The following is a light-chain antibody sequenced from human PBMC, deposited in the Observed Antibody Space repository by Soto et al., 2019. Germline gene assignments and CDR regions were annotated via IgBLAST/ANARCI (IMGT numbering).Light chain of an antibody. Sequence: QSVLTQPRSVSGSPGQSVTISCTGTSSDVGVYNYVSWYQQHPGTAPKLMIYDVSKRPSGVPDRFSGSKSGNTASLTISGLQAEDEADYYCCSYAGSYSWVFGGGTKVTVL. CDR3: CSYAGSYSWV. V-gene: IGLV2-11*01. CDR1: SSDVGVYNY. CDR2: DVS. J-gene: IGLJ3*02.